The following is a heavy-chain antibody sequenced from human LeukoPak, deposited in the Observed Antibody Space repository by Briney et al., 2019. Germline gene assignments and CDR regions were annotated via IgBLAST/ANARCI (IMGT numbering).Heavy chain of an antibody. J-gene: IGHJ4*02. Sequence: SETLSLTCAVYGGSFSGYYWSWIRQPPGKGLEWIWEINHSGSTNYNPSLKSRVTISVDTSKNQFSLKLSSVTAADTAVYYCAAVVPAAMYWGQGTLVTVSS. D-gene: IGHD2-2*01. CDR3: AAVVPAAMY. CDR2: INHSGST. CDR1: GGSFSGYY. V-gene: IGHV4-34*01.